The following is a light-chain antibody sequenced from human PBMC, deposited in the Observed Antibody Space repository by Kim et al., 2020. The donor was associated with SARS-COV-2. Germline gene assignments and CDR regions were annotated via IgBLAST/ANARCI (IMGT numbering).Light chain of an antibody. V-gene: IGKV3-15*01. CDR1: QSVSSN. CDR2: GAS. CDR3: QQYNNWPYT. J-gene: IGKJ2*01. Sequence: EIVMTQSPATLSVSPGERATLSCRASQSVSSNLAWYQQKPGQAPRLLIYGASTRATGIPSRFSGSGSGTEFTLTISSLQSEDFAVYSCQQYNNWPYTFGQGTKVEI.